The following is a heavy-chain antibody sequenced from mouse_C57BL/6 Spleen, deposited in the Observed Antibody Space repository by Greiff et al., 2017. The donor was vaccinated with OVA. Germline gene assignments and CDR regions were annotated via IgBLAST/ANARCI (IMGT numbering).Heavy chain of an antibody. J-gene: IGHJ3*01. V-gene: IGHV7-3*01. CDR2: IRNKANGYTT. CDR1: GFTFTDYY. Sequence: EVKVVESGGGLVQPGGSLSLSCAASGFTFTDYYMSWVRQPPGKALEWLGFIRNKANGYTTEYSASVKGRFTISRDNSQSILYLQMNALRAEDSATYYCARYTYSSFAYWGQGTLVTVSA. D-gene: IGHD2-10*01. CDR3: ARYTYSSFAY.